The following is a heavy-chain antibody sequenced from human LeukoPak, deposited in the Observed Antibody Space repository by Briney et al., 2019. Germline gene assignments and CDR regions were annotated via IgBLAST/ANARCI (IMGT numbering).Heavy chain of an antibody. V-gene: IGHV3-48*04. D-gene: IGHD3-10*01. CDR3: ARDGSGSYYKKGLYYFDY. Sequence: GGSLRLSCAASEFSVGSNYMTWVRQAPGKGLEWVSYISSSGSTIYYADSVKGRFTISRDNAKNSLYLQMNSLRAEDTAVYYCARDGSGSYYKKGLYYFDYWGQGTLVTVSS. J-gene: IGHJ4*02. CDR2: ISSSGSTI. CDR1: EFSVGSNY.